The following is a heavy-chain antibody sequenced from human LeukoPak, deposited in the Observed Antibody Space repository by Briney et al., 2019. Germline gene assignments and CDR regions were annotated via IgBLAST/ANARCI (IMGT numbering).Heavy chain of an antibody. V-gene: IGHV4-59*01. Sequence: SETLSLTCSVSGGSITNYYWGWIRQPPGKGLEWIGFIFYSGDTNYNPSLKSRVTISVDTSKNQFSLKLSSVTAADTAVYYCARDQTSKGDAFDIWGQGTMVTVSS. CDR2: IFYSGDT. J-gene: IGHJ3*02. CDR3: ARDQTSKGDAFDI. CDR1: GGSITNYY.